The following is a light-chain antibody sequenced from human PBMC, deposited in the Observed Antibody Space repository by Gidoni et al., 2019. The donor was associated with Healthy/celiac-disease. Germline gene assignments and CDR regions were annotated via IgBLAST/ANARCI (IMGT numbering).Light chain of an antibody. CDR3: QQYNSYSPT. Sequence: DSHMTQSPSPLSASVGDRVTITCRASQSISIWLACYQQKPGKAPKRMIYKASSLERGVPSRFSGSGSGKEFTRNIRSLQPDDFATYYCQQYNSYSPTFGQGTKVEIK. CDR1: QSISIW. CDR2: KAS. J-gene: IGKJ1*01. V-gene: IGKV1-5*03.